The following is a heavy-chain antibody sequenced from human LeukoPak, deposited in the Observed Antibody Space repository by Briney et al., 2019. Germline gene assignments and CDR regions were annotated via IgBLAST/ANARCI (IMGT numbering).Heavy chain of an antibody. D-gene: IGHD3-10*01. V-gene: IGHV4-34*01. CDR3: ARGPYYYGSGSYKDY. Sequence: SETLSLTCTVSGGSISGYYWSWIRQPPGKGLEWIGEINHSGSTNYNPSLKSRVTISVDTSKNQFSLKLSSVTAADTAVYYCARGPYYYGSGSYKDYWGQGTLVTVSS. CDR1: GGSISGYY. CDR2: INHSGST. J-gene: IGHJ4*02.